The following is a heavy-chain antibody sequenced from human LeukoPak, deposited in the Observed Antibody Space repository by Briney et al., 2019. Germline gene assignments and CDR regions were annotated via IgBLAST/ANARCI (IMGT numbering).Heavy chain of an antibody. CDR3: ARSPAHIVVVTALFDY. CDR1: SGSISTYY. D-gene: IGHD2-21*02. CDR2: IYYSGST. Sequence: SETLSLTCTVSSGSISTYYWSWIRQPPGKGLEWIGYIYYSGSTNYNPSLKSRVTISVDTSKNQFSLKLSSVTAADTAVYYCARSPAHIVVVTALFDYWGQGTLVTVSS. V-gene: IGHV4-59*01. J-gene: IGHJ4*02.